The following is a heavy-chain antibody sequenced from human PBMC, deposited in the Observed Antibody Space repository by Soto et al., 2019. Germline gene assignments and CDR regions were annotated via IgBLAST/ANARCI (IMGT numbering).Heavy chain of an antibody. V-gene: IGHV1-69*05. CDR3: ASVIAVAGPLDY. D-gene: IGHD6-19*01. CDR2: IIPISGTA. Sequence: GASVKVSCKASGGTFRSYAISWVRQAPGQGLEWMGGIIPISGTANYAQKFQGRVTMTRNTSIRPDYMELSSLRSEDTAVYYCASVIAVAGPLDYWGQGTLVTVSS. CDR1: GGTFRSYA. J-gene: IGHJ4*02.